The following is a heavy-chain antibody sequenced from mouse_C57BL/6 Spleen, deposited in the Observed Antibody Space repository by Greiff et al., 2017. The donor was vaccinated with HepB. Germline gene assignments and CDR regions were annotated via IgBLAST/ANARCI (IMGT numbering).Heavy chain of an antibody. D-gene: IGHD2-3*01. V-gene: IGHV2-9-1*01. CDR2: IWTGGGT. Sequence: VKLVESGPGLVAPSQSLSITCTVSGFSLTSYAISWVRQPPGKGLEWLGVIWTGGGTNYNSALKSRLSISKDNSKSQVFLKMNSLQTDDTARYYCARLAIYDGYYLYAMDYWGQGTSVTVSS. J-gene: IGHJ4*01. CDR3: ARLAIYDGYYLYAMDY. CDR1: GFSLTSYA.